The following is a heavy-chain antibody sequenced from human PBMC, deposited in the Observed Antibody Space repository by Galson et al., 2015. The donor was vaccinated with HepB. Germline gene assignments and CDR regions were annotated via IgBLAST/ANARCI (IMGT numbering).Heavy chain of an antibody. CDR1: GFTFSSYW. J-gene: IGHJ4*02. D-gene: IGHD4-17*01. Sequence: SLRLSCAASGFTFSSYWMHWVRQAPGKGLVWVSRINSDGSSTSYADSVKGRFTISRDNAKNTLYLQMNSLRAEDTAVYYCARFAGGYGDPRSFDYWGQGTLVTVSS. V-gene: IGHV3-74*01. CDR2: INSDGSST. CDR3: ARFAGGYGDPRSFDY.